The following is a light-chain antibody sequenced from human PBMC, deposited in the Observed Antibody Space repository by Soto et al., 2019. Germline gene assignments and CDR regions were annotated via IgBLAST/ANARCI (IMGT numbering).Light chain of an antibody. J-gene: IGKJ1*01. CDR3: HQRECWPRT. CDR1: QYINTM. CDR2: QTS. V-gene: IGKV3-11*01. Sequence: IVLTQSAAALSLKPGDRVTLSCRASQYINTMLAWYQHRPGPAPSLLIYQTSLRAAGIPARFSASGSGTDFTLTISDVQPEDVALYYCHQRECWPRTFGQGTKVDVK.